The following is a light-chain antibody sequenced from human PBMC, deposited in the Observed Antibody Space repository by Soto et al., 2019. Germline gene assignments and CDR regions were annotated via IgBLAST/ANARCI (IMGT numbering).Light chain of an antibody. Sequence: DSHMTHSPSSLSGSGGDIVTMTGGAIQCISSYLNWYQQKPGQAPKLLIYAASSLPSGVPSRFSGSGSGTDFTLTISSLQPEDFATYYCQQSYSNPITFGQGTRLEI. CDR3: QQSYSNPIT. CDR1: QCISSY. CDR2: AAS. J-gene: IGKJ5*01. V-gene: IGKV1-39*01.